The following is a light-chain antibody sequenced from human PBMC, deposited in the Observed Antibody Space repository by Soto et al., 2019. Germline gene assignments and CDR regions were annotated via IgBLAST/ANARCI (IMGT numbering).Light chain of an antibody. Sequence: HSALTQPASLSGSPGQSITISCTGTSSDVGGYNYVSWDQQHTGKDPKLIIYEVSNRPSGVSNRFSGSKSGNTASLTISGLQAQDEADYYCSSYIRSSNHLVSGGGTKITV. CDR1: SSDVGGYNY. CDR2: EVS. J-gene: IGLJ2*01. V-gene: IGLV2-14*01. CDR3: SSYIRSSNHLV.